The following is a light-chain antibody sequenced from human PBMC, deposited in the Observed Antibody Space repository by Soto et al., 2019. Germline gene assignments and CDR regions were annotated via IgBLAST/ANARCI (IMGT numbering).Light chain of an antibody. Sequence: DIVMTQSPDSLAVSLGERATINCKSSQSVLYSSDNKNYLGWYQQKPRQPPKLIIYWASTRGSGVPDRFSGSGSGTDFTLTISGLQAEDVAVYYCQQYYSIPRTFGQGTKVEIK. CDR2: WAS. CDR3: QQYYSIPRT. CDR1: QSVLYSSDNKNY. J-gene: IGKJ1*01. V-gene: IGKV4-1*01.